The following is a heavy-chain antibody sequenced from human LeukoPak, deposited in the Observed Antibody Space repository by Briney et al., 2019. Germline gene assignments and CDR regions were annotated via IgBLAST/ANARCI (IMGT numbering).Heavy chain of an antibody. CDR1: GGSISSGGYY. CDR3: ARETGLYYFDY. D-gene: IGHD1-14*01. CDR2: IYYSGST. J-gene: IGHJ4*02. Sequence: SETLSLTCTVSGGSISSGGYYWNWIRQPPGRGLEWIGHIYYSGSTYYNPPLKSRVTISVDTSKNQFSLKLSSVTAADTAVYFCARETGLYYFDYWGQGTLVTVSS. V-gene: IGHV4-30-4*01.